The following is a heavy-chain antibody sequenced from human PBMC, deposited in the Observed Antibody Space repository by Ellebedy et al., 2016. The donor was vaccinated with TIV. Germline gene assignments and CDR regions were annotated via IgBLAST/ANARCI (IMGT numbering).Heavy chain of an antibody. CDR2: ISGSGGST. Sequence: GGSLRLXXAASGFTFSSYAMSWVRQAPGKGLEWVSAISGSGGSTYYADSVKGRFTISRDNSKNTLYLQMNSLRAEDTAVYYCAKVEVEVPAVRTFDYWGQGTLVTVSS. D-gene: IGHD2-2*01. CDR3: AKVEVEVPAVRTFDY. J-gene: IGHJ4*02. V-gene: IGHV3-23*01. CDR1: GFTFSSYA.